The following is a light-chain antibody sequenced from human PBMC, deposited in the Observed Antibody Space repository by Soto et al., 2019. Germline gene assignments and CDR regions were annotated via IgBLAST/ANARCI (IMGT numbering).Light chain of an antibody. Sequence: EIVMTQSPATLSVSPGERATLSCRASQSVSSNLAWYQQNPGQAPRLLIYGASTRATGIPARFSGSGSGTEFTLTIRSLQSEDFAVYYCQQSNNSAWTFGQGNNVEIK. J-gene: IGKJ1*01. CDR1: QSVSSN. V-gene: IGKV3-15*01. CDR2: GAS. CDR3: QQSNNSAWT.